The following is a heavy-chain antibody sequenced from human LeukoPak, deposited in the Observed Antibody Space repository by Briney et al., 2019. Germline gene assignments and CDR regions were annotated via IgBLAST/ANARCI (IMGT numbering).Heavy chain of an antibody. D-gene: IGHD5-12*01. Sequence: GGSLRLSCAASGFTVSSSYMSWVRQAPGKGLEWVSGISWNSGSIGYADSVKGRFTISRDNSKNTLYLQMNSLRAEDTAVYYCARVYSGYEYTFDYWGQGTLVTVSS. CDR3: ARVYSGYEYTFDY. V-gene: IGHV3-66*03. J-gene: IGHJ4*02. CDR2: ISWNSGSI. CDR1: GFTVSSSY.